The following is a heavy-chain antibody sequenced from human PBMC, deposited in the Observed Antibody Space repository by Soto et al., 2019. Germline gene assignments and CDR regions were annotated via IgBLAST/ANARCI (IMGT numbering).Heavy chain of an antibody. J-gene: IGHJ4*02. D-gene: IGHD3-22*01. CDR3: TKGYYYDTCGYFDS. V-gene: IGHV3-23*01. CDR1: GFTFSSYA. CDR2: ISAGGGRT. Sequence: PGGSLRLSCAASGFTFSSYAMGWVHQAPGKGLELVSTISAGGGRTYYADSVKGRFTISRDNSKNTLYLQMNSLRAEDTAVYYCTKGYYYDTCGYFDSWGQGTLVTVSS.